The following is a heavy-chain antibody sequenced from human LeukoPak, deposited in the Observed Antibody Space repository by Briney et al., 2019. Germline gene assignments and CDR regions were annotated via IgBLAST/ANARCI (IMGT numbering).Heavy chain of an antibody. CDR2: IYSGGST. CDR3: ARDALRSDIVVVPAAI. J-gene: IGHJ4*02. CDR1: GFTVSSNY. Sequence: GGSLRLSCAASGFTVSSNYMSWVRQAPGKGLEWVSVIYSGGSTYYADSVKGRFIISRDNSKNTLYLQMNSLRAEDTAVYYCARDALRSDIVVVPAAIWGQGTLVTVSS. D-gene: IGHD2-2*01. V-gene: IGHV3-66*02.